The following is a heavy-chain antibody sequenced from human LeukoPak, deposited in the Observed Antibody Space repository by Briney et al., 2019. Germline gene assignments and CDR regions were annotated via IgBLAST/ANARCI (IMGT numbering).Heavy chain of an antibody. CDR1: GGSISSYY. CDR2: IYTSGST. CDR3: AREHWYYEFWSGYGNYDY. Sequence: PSETLSLTCTVSGGSISSYYWSWIRQPAGKGLEWIGRIYTSGSTNYNPSLKSRVTISVDKSKNQFSLKLSSVTAADTAVYYCAREHWYYEFWSGYGNYDYWGQGTLVTVSS. J-gene: IGHJ4*02. D-gene: IGHD3-3*01. V-gene: IGHV4-4*07.